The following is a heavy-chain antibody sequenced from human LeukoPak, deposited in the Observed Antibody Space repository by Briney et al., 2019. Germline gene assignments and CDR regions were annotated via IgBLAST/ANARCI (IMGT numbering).Heavy chain of an antibody. CDR2: INHSGST. CDR3: ARGRYCSSTSCYDFQH. D-gene: IGHD2-2*01. Sequence: SETLSLTCAVYGGSFSGYYWSWIRQPPGKGLEWIGVINHSGSTNYNPSLKSRVTISVDTSKNQFSLKLSSVTAADTAVYYCARGRYCSSTSCYDFQHWGQGTLVTVSS. J-gene: IGHJ1*01. V-gene: IGHV4-34*01. CDR1: GGSFSGYY.